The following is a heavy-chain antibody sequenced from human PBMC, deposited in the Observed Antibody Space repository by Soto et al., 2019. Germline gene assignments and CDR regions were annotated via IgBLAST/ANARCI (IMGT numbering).Heavy chain of an antibody. V-gene: IGHV3-7*03. CDR1: GFTMSNHW. CDR3: ARVATRIARNDX. D-gene: IGHD6-13*01. J-gene: IGHJ4*02. Sequence: GGSLRLSCAASGFTMSNHWMSWVRQAPGKGPQWVANINKDGSEKYYVDSVKGRFTISIDNAKNSLYLQMNSLRVEDTAVYYCARVATRIARNDXWGPGTLVTVSX. CDR2: INKDGSEK.